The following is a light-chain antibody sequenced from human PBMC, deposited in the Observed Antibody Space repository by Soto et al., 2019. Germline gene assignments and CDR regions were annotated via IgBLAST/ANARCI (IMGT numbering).Light chain of an antibody. CDR3: QQYNNWPRT. V-gene: IGKV3-15*01. Sequence: EIVMTQSPATLSVSPGERATLSCRASQSVSSNLAWYQQKPGQAPRLLISGASTRATGIPARFSGSGSGPEFTLTISSLQSEDFAVYYCQQYNNWPRTFGQGTKVEIK. J-gene: IGKJ1*01. CDR2: GAS. CDR1: QSVSSN.